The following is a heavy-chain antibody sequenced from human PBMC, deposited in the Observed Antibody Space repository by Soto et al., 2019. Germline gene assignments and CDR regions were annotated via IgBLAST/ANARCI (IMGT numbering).Heavy chain of an antibody. V-gene: IGHV1-18*01. D-gene: IGHD4-17*01. J-gene: IGHJ5*02. CDR1: DYTFTRYG. CDR2: ISAYNGNT. CDR3: ARDMTTVTTYSFDP. Sequence: GASVKVSCKDSDYTFTRYGISWLRQAPAQELEWMGLISAYNGNTNYAQKLQGRVTMTTDTSTSTAYMELRSLRSDDTAVYYCARDMTTVTTYSFDPWGQGTLVTVSS.